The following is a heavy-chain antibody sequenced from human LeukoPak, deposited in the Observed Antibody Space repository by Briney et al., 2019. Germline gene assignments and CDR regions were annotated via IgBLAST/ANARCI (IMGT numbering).Heavy chain of an antibody. CDR2: ISRSSSYI. Sequence: PGGSLRLSCAAPGFTFSTYSMNWVRQAPGKGLEWVSSISRSSSYIYYADSVKGRFTISRDNAKNSLYLQMNSLRVEDTSVYYCARDSSGYGYYFNYWGQGTLVTVSS. D-gene: IGHD3-22*01. CDR3: ARDSSGYGYYFNY. V-gene: IGHV3-21*01. CDR1: GFTFSTYS. J-gene: IGHJ4*02.